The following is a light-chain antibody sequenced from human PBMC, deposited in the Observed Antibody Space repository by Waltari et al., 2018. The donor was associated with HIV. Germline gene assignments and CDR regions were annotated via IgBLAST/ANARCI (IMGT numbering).Light chain of an antibody. CDR2: GNS. V-gene: IGLV1-40*01. J-gene: IGLJ3*02. CDR3: QSYDRSLSAWV. CDR1: SSNIGAAYH. Sequence: QSVLAQPPSVSGAPGQRVTISCPGSSSNIGAAYHVYWYQHLPGTAPKLLTYGNSNRPSGVPNRFSGSKSDTSASLAITGLQAEDEADYYCQSYDRSLSAWVFGGGTRLNVL.